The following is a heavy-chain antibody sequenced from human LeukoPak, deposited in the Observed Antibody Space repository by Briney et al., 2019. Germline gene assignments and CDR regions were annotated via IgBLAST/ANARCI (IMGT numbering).Heavy chain of an antibody. CDR3: ARDRAAAGTLRGRLDY. D-gene: IGHD6-13*01. Sequence: PGGSLRLSCAASRFTFTTYSMNWVRQAPGKGLEWVSSISSSSSYIYYADSVKGRFTISRDNAKNSLYLQMNSLRAEDTAAYYCARDRAAAGTLRGRLDYWGQGTLVTVSS. J-gene: IGHJ4*02. CDR2: ISSSSSYI. CDR1: RFTFTTYS. V-gene: IGHV3-21*01.